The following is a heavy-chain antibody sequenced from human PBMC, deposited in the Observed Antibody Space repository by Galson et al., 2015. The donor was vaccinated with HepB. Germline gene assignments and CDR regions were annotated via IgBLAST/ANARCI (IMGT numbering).Heavy chain of an antibody. CDR1: GYSFTSYW. V-gene: IGHV5-51*01. J-gene: IGHJ3*02. CDR2: IYPGDSDT. CDR3: ARQGCGGDCYLRGLGAFDI. D-gene: IGHD2-21*02. Sequence: QSGAEVKKPGESLKISCKGSGYSFTSYWIGWVRQMPGKGLEWMGIIYPGDSDTRYGPSFQGQVTISADKSISTAYLQWSSLKASDTAMYYCARQGCGGDCYLRGLGAFDIWGQGTMVTVSS.